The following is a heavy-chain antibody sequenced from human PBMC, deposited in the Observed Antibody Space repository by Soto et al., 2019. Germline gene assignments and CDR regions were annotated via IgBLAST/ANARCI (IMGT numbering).Heavy chain of an antibody. J-gene: IGHJ4*02. CDR1: GFTFSSYA. D-gene: IGHD1-26*01. CDR3: ASDAGATRYFDY. Sequence: QVQLVESGGGVVQPGRSLRLSCAASGFTFSSYAMHWVRQAPGKGLEWVAVISYDGSNKYYADSVKGRFTISRDNSKNTLYLQMNSLRAEDTAVYYCASDAGATRYFDYWGQGNLVTVSS. CDR2: ISYDGSNK. V-gene: IGHV3-30-3*01.